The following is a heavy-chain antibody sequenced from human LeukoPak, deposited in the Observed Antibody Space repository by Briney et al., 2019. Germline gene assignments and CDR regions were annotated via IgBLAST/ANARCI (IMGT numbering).Heavy chain of an antibody. CDR3: AREPIFGVVTRVYYYGMDV. V-gene: IGHV3-30*04. D-gene: IGHD3-3*01. CDR2: ISYDGSNK. Sequence: GGSLRRYCAASGFTCSSYAMHWVRQAPGKGLEWVAVISYDGSNKYYADSVKGRFTISRDNSKNTLYLQMNSLRAEDTAVYYCAREPIFGVVTRVYYYGMDVWGQGTTVTVSS. CDR1: GFTCSSYA. J-gene: IGHJ6*02.